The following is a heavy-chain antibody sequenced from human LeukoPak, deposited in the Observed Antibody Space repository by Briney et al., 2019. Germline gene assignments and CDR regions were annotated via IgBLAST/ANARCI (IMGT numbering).Heavy chain of an antibody. CDR1: GFTLSSYT. D-gene: IGHD1-1*01. V-gene: IGHV3-23*01. CDR3: AQDPPRRAAGTGVY. J-gene: IGHJ4*02. CDR2: ISGSGGST. Sequence: GGSLRLSCAASGFTLSSYTMSWVRQAPGKGLEWVSGISGSGGSTYYADSVKGRFTISRDNSKNTLYLQMNSLRAEDTAVYYCAQDPPRRAAGTGVYWGQGTLVTVSS.